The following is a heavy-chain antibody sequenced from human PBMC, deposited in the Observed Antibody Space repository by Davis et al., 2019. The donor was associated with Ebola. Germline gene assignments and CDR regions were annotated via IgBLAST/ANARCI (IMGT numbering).Heavy chain of an antibody. Sequence: PGGSLRLSCAASGFTFDVYRMSWVRQAPRKGLEWIAYINSISNEIYYAGSVRGRFTVSRDNAKNSLYLQMNNLRHEDTAIYFCAKDMDGDGYPVFDSWGLGTLVAVSS. J-gene: IGHJ4*02. CDR1: GFTFDVYR. CDR2: INSISNEI. V-gene: IGHV3-48*02. D-gene: IGHD3-22*01. CDR3: AKDMDGDGYPVFDS.